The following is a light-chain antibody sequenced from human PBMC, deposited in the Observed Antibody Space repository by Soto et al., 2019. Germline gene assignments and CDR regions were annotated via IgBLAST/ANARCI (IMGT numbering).Light chain of an antibody. J-gene: IGLJ1*01. CDR1: SGDVGGYDY. Sequence: QSALTQPASVSGSPGQSIAISCTGTSGDVGGYDYVSWYQQHPDKAPKLMIYEVTKRPSWVSNRFSGSKSGSTASLTISWLQPEDEADYYCSSHTSGSTRGFGSGTKVTVL. CDR3: SSHTSGSTRG. CDR2: EVT. V-gene: IGLV2-14*01.